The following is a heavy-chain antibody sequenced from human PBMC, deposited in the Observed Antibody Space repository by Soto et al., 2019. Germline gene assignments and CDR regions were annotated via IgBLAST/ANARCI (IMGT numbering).Heavy chain of an antibody. D-gene: IGHD3-3*01. V-gene: IGHV1-18*04. CDR1: GYTFTSYG. CDR2: ITAYNDNT. Sequence: QVQLVQSGAEVRNPGASVKVSCKASGYTFTSYGLNWVRQAPGQGLEWMGWITAYNDNTNYAQKVQGRGILTIDTSTTTGYKELRSLRSDDTAVYYCARRQIQSAFDYWGQGTLVTVSS. J-gene: IGHJ4*02. CDR3: ARRQIQSAFDY.